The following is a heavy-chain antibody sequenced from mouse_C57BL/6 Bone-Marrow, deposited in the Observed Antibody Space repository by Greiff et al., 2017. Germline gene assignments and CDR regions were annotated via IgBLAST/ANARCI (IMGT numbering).Heavy chain of an antibody. CDR1: GYTFTDHT. CDR3: ARNYYGSRGYYAMDD. Sequence: VQLQQSDAELVKPGASVKISCKVSGYTFTDHTIHWMKQRPEQGLEWIGYIYPRDGSTKYNEKFKGKATLTADKSSSTAYMQLNSLTSEDSAVYFCARNYYGSRGYYAMDDWGQGTSVTVSS. V-gene: IGHV1-78*01. J-gene: IGHJ4*01. CDR2: IYPRDGST. D-gene: IGHD1-1*01.